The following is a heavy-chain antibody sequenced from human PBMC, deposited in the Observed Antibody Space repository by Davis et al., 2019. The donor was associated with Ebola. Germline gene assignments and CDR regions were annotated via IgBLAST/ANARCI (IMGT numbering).Heavy chain of an antibody. D-gene: IGHD5-24*01. V-gene: IGHV4-39*01. CDR2: IYDGGST. CDR3: ARVQRYGTTWHNDY. J-gene: IGHJ4*02. Sequence: MPSETLSLTCTVSGGSIASGSYYWGWIRQPPGKGLEWMGAIYDGGSTYYSSSLKSRLTISVDTSKNQVSMKLSSVTAADTAVYYCARVQRYGTTWHNDYWGQGTLVTVSS. CDR1: GGSIASGSYY.